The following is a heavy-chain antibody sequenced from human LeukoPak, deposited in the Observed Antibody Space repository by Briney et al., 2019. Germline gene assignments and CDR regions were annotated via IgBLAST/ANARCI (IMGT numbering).Heavy chain of an antibody. Sequence: GGSLRLSCAASGFTFSYYGMSWVRQAPGKGLEWVSSVNSGDGTYYADSVRGRFTISRDKSRNILYLQMNSLRADDTAIYYCAKRQPYYFDYWGQGTLVTVSS. CDR3: AKRQPYYFDY. D-gene: IGHD1-1*01. CDR2: VNSGDGT. J-gene: IGHJ4*02. V-gene: IGHV3-23*01. CDR1: GFTFSYYG.